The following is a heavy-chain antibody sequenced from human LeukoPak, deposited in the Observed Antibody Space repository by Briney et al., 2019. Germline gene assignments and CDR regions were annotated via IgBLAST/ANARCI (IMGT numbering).Heavy chain of an antibody. J-gene: IGHJ3*02. CDR2: IHPGDSDT. Sequence: GESLKISCKGSGYSFTSYWIGWVRQMPGKGLEWMGIIHPGDSDTRYSPSFQGQVTISADKSITTAYLQWSSLKASDTAMYYCARLLGYCSSTNCYGAFDIWGQGTMVTVSS. CDR1: GYSFTSYW. CDR3: ARLLGYCSSTNCYGAFDI. D-gene: IGHD2-2*01. V-gene: IGHV5-51*01.